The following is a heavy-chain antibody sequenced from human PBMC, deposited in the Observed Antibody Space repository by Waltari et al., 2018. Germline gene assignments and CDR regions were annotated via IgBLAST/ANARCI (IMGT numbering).Heavy chain of an antibody. CDR2: VYSSGTT. D-gene: IGHD2-2*01. Sequence: QVHLQESGPGSVKPSHTLSLTCTVSGGSISSGIYYWSWLRQPAGKGLEWIGYVYSSGTTNYNPSLKSRVAISVDTSKNQFSLKVNSVTAADTAVYYCARNYALNWFDSWGRGTLVTVSS. V-gene: IGHV4-61*09. J-gene: IGHJ5*01. CDR1: GGSISSGIYY. CDR3: ARNYALNWFDS.